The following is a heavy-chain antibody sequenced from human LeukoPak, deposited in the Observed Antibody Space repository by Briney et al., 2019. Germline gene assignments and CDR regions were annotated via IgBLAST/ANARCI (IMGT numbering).Heavy chain of an antibody. J-gene: IGHJ4*02. Sequence: GRSLRLSCAASGFTFSSYGMHWVRQAPGKGLEWVAVISNDGSITKYGDSVKGRFTISRGNSKNTLYVQMNSLRTDDAAVYYCAKSKSPYPMDYIFDFWGQGTLVTVSS. CDR2: ISNDGSIT. CDR1: GFTFSSYG. D-gene: IGHD4-11*01. CDR3: AKSKSPYPMDYIFDF. V-gene: IGHV3-30*18.